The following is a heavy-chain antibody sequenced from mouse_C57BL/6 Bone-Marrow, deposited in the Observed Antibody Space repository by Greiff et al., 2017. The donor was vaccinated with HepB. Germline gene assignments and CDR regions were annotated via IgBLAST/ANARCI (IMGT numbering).Heavy chain of an antibody. V-gene: IGHV5-4*03. Sequence: EVMLVESGGGLVKPGGSLKLSCAASGFTFSSYAMSWVRQTPEKRLEWVATISDGGSYTYYPDNVKGRFTISRDNAKNNLYLQMSHLKSEDTAMYYCARGTTVVRGYAMDYWGQGTSVTVSS. D-gene: IGHD1-1*01. J-gene: IGHJ4*01. CDR1: GFTFSSYA. CDR3: ARGTTVVRGYAMDY. CDR2: ISDGGSYT.